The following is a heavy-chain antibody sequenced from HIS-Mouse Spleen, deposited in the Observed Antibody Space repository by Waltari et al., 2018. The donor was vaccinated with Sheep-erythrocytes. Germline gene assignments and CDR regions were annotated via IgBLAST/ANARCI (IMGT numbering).Heavy chain of an antibody. CDR2: ISSISSYI. D-gene: IGHD1-26*01. V-gene: IGHV3-21*01. J-gene: IGHJ4*02. CDR3: ARVASGATFDY. CDR1: GFTFSSDR. Sequence: EVQLVESGGGLVKPGGSVRLSCAASGFTFSSDRMNWFRQAPGKGLEWVSSISSISSYIYYADSVKGRFTISRDNAKNSLYLQMNSLRAEDTAVYYCARVASGATFDYWGQGTLVTVSS.